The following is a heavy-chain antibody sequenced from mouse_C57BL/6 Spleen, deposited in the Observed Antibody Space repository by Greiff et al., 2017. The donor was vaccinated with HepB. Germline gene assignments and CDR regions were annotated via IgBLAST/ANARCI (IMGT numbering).Heavy chain of an antibody. V-gene: IGHV1-64*01. J-gene: IGHJ2*01. CDR1: GYTFTSYW. Sequence: VQLQQPGAELVKPGASVKLSCKASGYTFTSYWMHWVKQRPGQGLEWIGMIHPNSGSTNYNEKFKSKATLTVDKSSSTAYMQLSSLTSEDSAVYYYARKDDGSYGIFDYWGQGTTLTVSS. CDR3: ARKDDGSYGIFDY. D-gene: IGHD1-1*02. CDR2: IHPNSGST.